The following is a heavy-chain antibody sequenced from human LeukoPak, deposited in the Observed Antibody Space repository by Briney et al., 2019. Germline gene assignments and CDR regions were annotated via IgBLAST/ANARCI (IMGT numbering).Heavy chain of an antibody. CDR1: GVTLSPYG. V-gene: IGHV3-23*01. D-gene: IGHD3-3*01. CDR3: AKQYDLWSGPDY. J-gene: IGHJ4*02. Sequence: GGSLRLFCAASGVTLSPYGVHWVRQAPGKGLEWVSGISGSGGSTYYADSVKGRFTISRDNSKNTLYLQMNSLRVEDTAVYYCAKQYDLWSGPDYWGQGTLVTVSS. CDR2: ISGSGGST.